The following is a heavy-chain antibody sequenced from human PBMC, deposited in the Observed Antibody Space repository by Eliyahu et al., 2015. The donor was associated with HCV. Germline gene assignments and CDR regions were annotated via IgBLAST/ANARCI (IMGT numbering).Heavy chain of an antibody. CDR3: IRGGRDITPFDY. D-gene: IGHD1-26*01. CDR1: GFTFGDYA. CDR2: IRSKPYGGTT. J-gene: IGHJ4*02. Sequence: PGRSLRLSCTGSGFTFGDYAMSWIRQAPGKGLEWVGFIRSKPYGGTTEYAASVKGRFTISRDDSKSIAYLQMNSLKTEDTAVYYCIRGGRDITPFDYWGQGTLVTVSS. V-gene: IGHV3-49*03.